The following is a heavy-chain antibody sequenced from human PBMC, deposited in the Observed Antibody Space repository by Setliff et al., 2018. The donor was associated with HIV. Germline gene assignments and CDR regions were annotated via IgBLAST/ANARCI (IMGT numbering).Heavy chain of an antibody. D-gene: IGHD6-13*01. CDR1: GYTFTSYC. V-gene: IGHV1-46*01. CDR3: AKEGQQLAWDDARGNNWFDP. Sequence: ASVKVSCKASGYTFTSYCMHWVRQAPGQGLEWMGIINPSGGSTSYAQRFQGRVTMTRDTSTSTVYMELSSLRSEDTAVYYCAKEGQQLAWDDARGNNWFDPWGQGTLVTVSS. J-gene: IGHJ5*02. CDR2: INPSGGST.